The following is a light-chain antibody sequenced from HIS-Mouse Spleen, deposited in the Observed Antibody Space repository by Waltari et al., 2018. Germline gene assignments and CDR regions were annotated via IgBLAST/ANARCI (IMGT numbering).Light chain of an antibody. CDR1: SRHGGSYNP. CDR3: CSYAGSSTWV. J-gene: IGLJ3*02. CDR2: EGS. V-gene: IGLV2-23*01. Sequence: QSALTQPASVSVSPGQSITISFTRTSRHGGSYNPLSWYQQHPGKAPKLMIYEGSKRPSGVSNRFSGSKSGNTASLTISGLQAEDEADYYCCSYAGSSTWVFGGGTKLTVL.